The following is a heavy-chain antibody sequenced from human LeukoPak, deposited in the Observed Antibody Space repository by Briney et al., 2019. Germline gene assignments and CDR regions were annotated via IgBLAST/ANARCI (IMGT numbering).Heavy chain of an antibody. V-gene: IGHV3-30*04. CDR2: ISYDGSNK. J-gene: IGHJ6*02. Sequence: GGSLTLSCTASGFTLSSYDMRWVCHGPGKGLEGVAVISYDGSNKYYADSVKGRFTISRDNSKNTLYLQMNSLRAEDTAVYYCARDGYQLLSIYYYYGMDVWGQGTTVTVSS. D-gene: IGHD2-2*01. CDR1: GFTLSSYD. CDR3: ARDGYQLLSIYYYYGMDV.